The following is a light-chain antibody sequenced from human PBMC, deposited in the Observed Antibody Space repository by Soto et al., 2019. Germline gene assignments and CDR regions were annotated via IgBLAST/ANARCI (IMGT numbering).Light chain of an antibody. Sequence: DIQMTQSPSSLSASEGDRVTITCQSSNDVSRNLNWFQQKPGEAPQLLIYDAANLERGVPSRFSGSGSGTDFTLTISSLQTEDVATYYCQQYNSMLSFGGGTEVEIK. CDR2: DAA. V-gene: IGKV1-33*01. J-gene: IGKJ4*01. CDR1: NDVSRN. CDR3: QQYNSMLS.